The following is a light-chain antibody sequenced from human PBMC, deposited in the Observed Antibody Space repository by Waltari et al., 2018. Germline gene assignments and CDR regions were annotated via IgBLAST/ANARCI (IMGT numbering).Light chain of an antibody. V-gene: IGLV2-23*02. Sequence: QSALTQPASVSGSPGQSITISCTGTSSDVGSSTLVSWYQQHPGKAPKLMIYEVSKRPSGVSNRFSGSKSGNTASLTISGLQAEDEADYYCCSYAGSSTNVFGSGTKVTVL. J-gene: IGLJ6*01. CDR2: EVS. CDR3: CSYAGSSTNV. CDR1: SSDVGSSTL.